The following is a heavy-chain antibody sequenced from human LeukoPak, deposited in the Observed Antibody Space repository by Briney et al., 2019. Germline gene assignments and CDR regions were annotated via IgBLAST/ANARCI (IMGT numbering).Heavy chain of an antibody. V-gene: IGHV4-30-4*01. D-gene: IGHD3-22*01. CDR2: IYYSGST. CDR1: GGSISSGDYY. J-gene: IGHJ4*02. CDR3: ARDSLSSGYYWDY. Sequence: SQTLSLTCTVSGGSISSGDYYWSWIRQPPGKGLEWIGYIYYSGSTYYNPSLKSRVTISVDTSKNQFSLKLSSVTAADTAVYYCARDSLSSGYYWDYWGQGTLVTVSS.